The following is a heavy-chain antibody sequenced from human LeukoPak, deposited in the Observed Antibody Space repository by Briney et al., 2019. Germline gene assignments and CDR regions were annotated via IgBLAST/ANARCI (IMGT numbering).Heavy chain of an antibody. D-gene: IGHD7-27*01. CDR2: ISAGGDST. CDR1: GFTFSSYA. J-gene: IGHJ4*01. CDR3: AKDHPDWGSSFDS. Sequence: GGSLRLSCAASGFTFSSYAMNWVRQAPGEGLEWVSAISAGGDSTYYAESVKGRFSISRDKSKNTLYLQMNSLRAEDTAVYYCAKDHPDWGSSFDSWGHGTLVTVSS. V-gene: IGHV3-23*01.